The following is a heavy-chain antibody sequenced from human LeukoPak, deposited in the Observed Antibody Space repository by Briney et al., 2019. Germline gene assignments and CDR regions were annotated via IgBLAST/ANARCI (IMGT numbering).Heavy chain of an antibody. CDR2: ISGSGGST. CDR1: GFTFSSYA. J-gene: IGHJ4*02. D-gene: IGHD3-3*01. CDR3: AKDRGHYDFWSGYTESDY. Sequence: PGGSLRLPCAASGFTFSSYAMSWVRQAPGKGLEWVSAISGSGGSTYYADSVKGRFTISRDNSKNTLYLQMNSLRAEDTAVYYCAKDRGHYDFWSGYTESDYWGQGTLVTVSS. V-gene: IGHV3-23*01.